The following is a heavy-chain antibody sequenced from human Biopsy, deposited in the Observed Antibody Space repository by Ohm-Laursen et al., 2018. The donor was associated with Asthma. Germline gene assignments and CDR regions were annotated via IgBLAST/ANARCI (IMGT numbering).Heavy chain of an antibody. Sequence: SLRLSCAASGFTFGDYCMSWVRPAPGKGLEWVANIKHDGSEKNHVDSLKGRFTISRDNAKNSLYLQMNSLRAEDSAIYYCAKYSVFYYRGGNDYWGQGIVVTVSS. CDR3: AKYSVFYYRGGNDY. CDR1: GFTFGDYC. V-gene: IGHV3-7*03. CDR2: IKHDGSEK. D-gene: IGHD1-26*01. J-gene: IGHJ4*02.